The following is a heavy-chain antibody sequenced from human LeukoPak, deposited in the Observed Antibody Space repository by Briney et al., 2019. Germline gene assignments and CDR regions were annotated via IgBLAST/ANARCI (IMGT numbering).Heavy chain of an antibody. CDR3: ARAETTLLLNF. V-gene: IGHV1-18*01. CDR1: GYSFTNYG. D-gene: IGHD4-11*01. J-gene: IGHJ4*02. Sequence: GASVKVSCKASGYSFTNYGSIWVRQTPGQGLQWMGWISAHNGNTNYAQTLQGRVTLTTDTSTSTVYMELRSLTSDDTAVYYCARAETTLLLNFWGQGTLVTVSS. CDR2: ISAHNGNT.